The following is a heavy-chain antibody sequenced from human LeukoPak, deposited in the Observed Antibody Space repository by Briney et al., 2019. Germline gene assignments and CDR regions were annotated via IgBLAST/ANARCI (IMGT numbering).Heavy chain of an antibody. J-gene: IGHJ6*02. CDR1: GGTFSSYA. Sequence: ASVKVSCKASGGTFSSYAISWVRQAPGQGLEWMGRIIPIFGRANYAQKFQGRVTITADKSTSTAYMELSSLRPEDTAVYYCARGHYDFWSGYRYYCYYGIDVWGQGTTVTVSS. CDR3: ARGHYDFWSGYRYYCYYGIDV. D-gene: IGHD3-3*01. CDR2: IIPIFGRA. V-gene: IGHV1-69*04.